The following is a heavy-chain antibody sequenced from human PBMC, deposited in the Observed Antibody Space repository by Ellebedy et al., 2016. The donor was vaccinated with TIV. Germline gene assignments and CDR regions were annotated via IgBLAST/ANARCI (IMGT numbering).Heavy chain of an antibody. J-gene: IGHJ4*02. V-gene: IGHV3-21*01. CDR1: GFTFSSYS. Sequence: GGSLRLXXAASGFTFSSYSMNWVRQAPGKGLEWVSSISSSSSYIYYADSVKGRFTISRDNAKNSLYLQMNSLRAEDTAVYYCARDGGDIVVVPAASAGVDYWGQGTLVTVSS. D-gene: IGHD2-2*01. CDR3: ARDGGDIVVVPAASAGVDY. CDR2: ISSSSSYI.